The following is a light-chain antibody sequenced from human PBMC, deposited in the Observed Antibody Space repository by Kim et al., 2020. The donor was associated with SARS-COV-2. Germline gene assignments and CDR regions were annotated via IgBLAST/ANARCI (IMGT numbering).Light chain of an antibody. V-gene: IGKV3-20*01. CDR1: QSIRRSY. Sequence: EIVLTQSPGTLSLSPGERATLSCRASQSIRRSYLAWYQQKPGQTPRLLIYGASNRATDIPDRFSGSGSGTDFILTINRLEPEDFAVYYCQHYNGSPYTFRQGTKLEI. CDR3: QHYNGSPYT. J-gene: IGKJ2*01. CDR2: GAS.